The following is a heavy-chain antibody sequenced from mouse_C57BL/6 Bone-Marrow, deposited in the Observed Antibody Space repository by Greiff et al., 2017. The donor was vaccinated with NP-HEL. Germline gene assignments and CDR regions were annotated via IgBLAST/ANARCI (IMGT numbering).Heavy chain of an antibody. CDR2: INYDGSST. D-gene: IGHD2-2*01. V-gene: IGHV5-16*01. Sequence: EVKLVESEGGLVQPGSSMKLSCTASGFTFSDYYMAWVRQVPEKGLEWVANINYDGSSTYYLDSLKSRFIISRDNAKNILYLQMSSLKSEDTATYYCARDSGYDEGYFDYWGQGTTLTVSS. J-gene: IGHJ2*01. CDR3: ARDSGYDEGYFDY. CDR1: GFTFSDYY.